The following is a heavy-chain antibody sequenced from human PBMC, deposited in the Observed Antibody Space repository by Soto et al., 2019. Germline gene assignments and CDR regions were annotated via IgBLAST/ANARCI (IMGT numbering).Heavy chain of an antibody. CDR3: ARKGPLTYS. J-gene: IGHJ4*02. CDR2: IHHSGST. CDR1: GGSISSGGYS. V-gene: IGHV4-30-2*01. Sequence: PSETLSLTCAVSGGSISSGGYSWSWVRQPPGKGLEWIGEIHHSGSTNYNPSLKSRVTISVDKSKNQFSLKLSSVTAADTAVYYCARKGPLTYSWGQGTLVTVSS.